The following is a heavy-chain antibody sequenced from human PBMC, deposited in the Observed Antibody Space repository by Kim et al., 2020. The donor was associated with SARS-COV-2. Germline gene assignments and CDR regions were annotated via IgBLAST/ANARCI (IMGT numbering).Heavy chain of an antibody. J-gene: IGHJ4*02. V-gene: IGHV3-23*01. Sequence: GGSLRLSCAASGFTFSSYAMSWVRQAPGKGLEWVSAISGSGGSTYYADSVKGRFTISRDNSKNTLYLQMNSLRAEDTAVYYCAKTPGHYYGSGSYYTWLPDYWGQGTLVTVSS. CDR3: AKTPGHYYGSGSYYTWLPDY. CDR2: ISGSGGST. CDR1: GFTFSSYA. D-gene: IGHD3-10*01.